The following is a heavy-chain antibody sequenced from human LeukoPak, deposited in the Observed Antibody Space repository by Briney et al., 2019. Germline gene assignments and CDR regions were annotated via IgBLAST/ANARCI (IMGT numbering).Heavy chain of an antibody. CDR2: ISAYNGNT. J-gene: IGHJ4*02. V-gene: IGHV1-18*01. Sequence: ASVKVSCKASGYTFTSYGISWVRQAPGQGLEWMGWISAYNGNTNYAQKLQGRVTVTTDTSTSTAYMELRSLRSDDTAVYYCARRKILGSGWYFNYWGQGTLVTVSS. CDR3: ARRKILGSGWYFNY. CDR1: GYTFTSYG. D-gene: IGHD6-19*01.